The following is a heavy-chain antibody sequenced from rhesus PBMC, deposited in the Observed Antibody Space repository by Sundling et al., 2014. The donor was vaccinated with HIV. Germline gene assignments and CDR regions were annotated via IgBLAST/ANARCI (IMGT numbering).Heavy chain of an antibody. V-gene: IGHV4-173*01. CDR2: ISGNTGNT. Sequence: QVQLQESGPGLVKPSETLSLTCAVSTDSITGSYWTWIRQSPGKGLEWIGRISGNTGNTDYNPSLRSRVTISTDTSKNQFSLKLSSVTAADTAVYYCARRLLGSFDYWGQGVLVTVSS. D-gene: IGHD3-34*01. CDR3: ARRLLGSFDY. CDR1: TDSITGSY. J-gene: IGHJ4*01.